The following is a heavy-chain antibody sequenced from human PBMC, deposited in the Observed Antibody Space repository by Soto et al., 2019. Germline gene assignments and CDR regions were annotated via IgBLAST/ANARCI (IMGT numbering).Heavy chain of an antibody. D-gene: IGHD3-16*01. Sequence: SETLSLTCTVSGGSISSYYWSWIRQPPGKGLEWIGYIYYSGRTNYNPSLESRVTISVDTSKNQFSLKLSSVTAADTAVYYCAGGDGNHRLLYYYFVSGGKEPRVPVSS. J-gene: IGHJ4*02. CDR1: GGSISSYY. V-gene: IGHV4-59*08. CDR2: IYYSGRT. CDR3: AGGDGNHRLLYYYFVS.